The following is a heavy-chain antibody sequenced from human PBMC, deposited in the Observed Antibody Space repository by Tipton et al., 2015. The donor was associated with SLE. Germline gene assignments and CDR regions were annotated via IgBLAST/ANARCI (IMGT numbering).Heavy chain of an antibody. CDR3: ARVAPTEVFDY. D-gene: IGHD1-1*01. V-gene: IGHV4-39*01. J-gene: IGHJ4*02. Sequence: TLSLTCTVSGGSISSSSYYWGWIRQPPGKGLEWIGSIYYSGSTYYNPSLKSRVTISVDTSKNQFSLKLGSVTAADTAVYYCARVAPTEVFDYWGQGTLVTVSS. CDR2: IYYSGST. CDR1: GGSISSSSYY.